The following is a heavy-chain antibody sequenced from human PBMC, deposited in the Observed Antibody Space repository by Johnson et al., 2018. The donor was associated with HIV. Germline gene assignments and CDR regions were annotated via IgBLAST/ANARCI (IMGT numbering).Heavy chain of an antibody. D-gene: IGHD3-22*01. CDR2: INWDGDRT. J-gene: IGHJ3*02. CDR1: GFTFDDYG. CDR3: ARDRRHYSDSSGYPDSDAFDI. Sequence: VQLVESGGGVVRPGGSLRLSCAVSGFTFDDYGMSWVRQAPGKGLEWVSGINWDGDRTGYADSLKGRFPISKANAKTSLYLQMNSLRAEDTALYYCARDRRHYSDSSGYPDSDAFDIWGQGTMVTVSS. V-gene: IGHV3-20*04.